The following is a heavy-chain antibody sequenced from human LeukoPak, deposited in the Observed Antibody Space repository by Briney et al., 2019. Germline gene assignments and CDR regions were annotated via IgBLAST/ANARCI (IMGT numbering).Heavy chain of an antibody. V-gene: IGHV1-2*02. CDR1: RYTFSDYY. Sequence: ASVKVSCKASRYTFSDYYMHWVRQAPGQGLGWMGWINPNSGGTNYAQKFQGRVTLTRDTSISTAYMELSRLTSDDTAVYYCARDGYCTSSSCSGVPKIWGQGTLVTVSS. CDR3: ARDGYCTSSSCSGVPKI. CDR2: INPNSGGT. J-gene: IGHJ4*02. D-gene: IGHD2-2*03.